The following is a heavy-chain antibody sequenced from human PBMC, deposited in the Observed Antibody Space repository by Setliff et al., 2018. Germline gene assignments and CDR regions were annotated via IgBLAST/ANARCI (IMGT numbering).Heavy chain of an antibody. CDR1: GFSFSSYG. CDR2: IRYDGSNK. Sequence: PGGSLRLSCAASGFSFSSYGMHWVRQAPGKGLEWVAFIRYDGSNKYYADSVKGRFTISRDNSKNTLYLQMNSLRAEDTAVYYCARELTYYYDSSGVDYWGQGTLVTVSS. D-gene: IGHD3-22*01. J-gene: IGHJ4*02. V-gene: IGHV3-30*02. CDR3: ARELTYYYDSSGVDY.